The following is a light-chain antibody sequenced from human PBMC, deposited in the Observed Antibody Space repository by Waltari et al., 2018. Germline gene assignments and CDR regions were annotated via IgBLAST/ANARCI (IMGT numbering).Light chain of an antibody. J-gene: IGLJ3*02. CDR3: AAWDDSLSGRV. CDR1: SSNIGGDT. V-gene: IGLV1-44*01. Sequence: QSVLTQPPSASGTPGQRVTISCSGSSSNIGGDTVNWYQQLPGTAPRVLIYSNDRRPSGVPDRCSGSKSGTSASLTISGLQAEDEADYYCAAWDDSLSGRVFGGGTKLTVL. CDR2: SND.